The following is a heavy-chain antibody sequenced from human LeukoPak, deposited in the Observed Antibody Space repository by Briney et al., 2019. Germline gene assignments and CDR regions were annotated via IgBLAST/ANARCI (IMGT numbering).Heavy chain of an antibody. Sequence: SETLSLTCAVYGGSFSGYYWSWIRQPPGKGLGWIGEINHSGSTNYNPSLKSRVTISVDTSKNQFSLKLSSVTAADTAVYYCAPRTTIGDCSSTSCSNYYYGMDVWGQGTTVTVSS. CDR1: GGSFSGYY. D-gene: IGHD2-2*01. CDR3: APRTTIGDCSSTSCSNYYYGMDV. CDR2: INHSGST. V-gene: IGHV4-34*01. J-gene: IGHJ6*02.